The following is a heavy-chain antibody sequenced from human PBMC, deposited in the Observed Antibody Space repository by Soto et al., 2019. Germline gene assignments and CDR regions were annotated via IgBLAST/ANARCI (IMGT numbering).Heavy chain of an antibody. CDR2: IYYSGST. CDR1: GGSISSSSYY. Sequence: QLQLQESGPGLVKPSETLSLTCTVSGGSISSSSYYWGWIRQPPGKGLEWIGSIYYSGSTYYNPSLNSRVTISVDTSKNQFSLKLSSVTAADTAVYYCARYITGTATTGVNWFDPWGQGTLVTVSS. J-gene: IGHJ5*02. D-gene: IGHD1-7*01. CDR3: ARYITGTATTGVNWFDP. V-gene: IGHV4-39*01.